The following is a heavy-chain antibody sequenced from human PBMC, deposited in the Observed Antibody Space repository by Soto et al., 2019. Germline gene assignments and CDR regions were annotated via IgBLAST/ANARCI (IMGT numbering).Heavy chain of an antibody. Sequence: GGSLRLSCAASGFTFSGYDMHWFRQATGKGLEWVSAIGTAGDTYYPGSVKGRFAISRENAKNSLYLQMNSLRAEDTAVYYCARDGTYYDFWSGYYSYGMDVWGQGTTVTVSS. CDR1: GFTFSGYD. CDR3: ARDGTYYDFWSGYYSYGMDV. CDR2: IGTAGDT. V-gene: IGHV3-13*01. D-gene: IGHD3-3*01. J-gene: IGHJ6*02.